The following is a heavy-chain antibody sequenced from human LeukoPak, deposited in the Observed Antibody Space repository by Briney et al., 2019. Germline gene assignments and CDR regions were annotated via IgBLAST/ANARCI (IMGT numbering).Heavy chain of an antibody. Sequence: SETPSLTCTVSGGSISSGSYYWSWIRQPAGKGLEWIGRIYTSGSTNHNPSLKSRVTISVDTSKNQFSLKLSSVTAADTAVYYCAREGYGDPLDYWGQGTLVTVSS. CDR1: GGSISSGSYY. CDR2: IYTSGST. V-gene: IGHV4-61*02. J-gene: IGHJ4*02. D-gene: IGHD4-17*01. CDR3: AREGYGDPLDY.